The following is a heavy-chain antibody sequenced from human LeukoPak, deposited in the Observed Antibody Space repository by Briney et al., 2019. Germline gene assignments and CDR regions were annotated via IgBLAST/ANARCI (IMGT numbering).Heavy chain of an antibody. J-gene: IGHJ4*02. V-gene: IGHV4-38-2*02. Sequence: SETLSLTCTVSGYSISSGYYWGWIRQPPGKGLEWIGSIYYSGSTYYNPSLKSRVTISVDTSKNQFSLKLSSVTAADTAVYYCARQAVVHAIDYWGQGTLVTVSS. D-gene: IGHD6-19*01. CDR1: GYSISSGYY. CDR2: IYYSGST. CDR3: ARQAVVHAIDY.